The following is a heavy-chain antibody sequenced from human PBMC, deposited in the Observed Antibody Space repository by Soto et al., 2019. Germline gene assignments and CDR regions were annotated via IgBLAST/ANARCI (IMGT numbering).Heavy chain of an antibody. CDR2: ISGSGGSP. CDR3: AKVPNGY. CDR1: GFTFSIFA. Sequence: PGGSLILSCSASGFTFSIFAMSWVRQPPGKGLEWVSAISGSGGSPYYADSVKGRFTISRDNSKNTLYMQMNSLRAEDTAVYYCAKVPNGYWGQGTLVTVSS. V-gene: IGHV3-23*01. J-gene: IGHJ4*02.